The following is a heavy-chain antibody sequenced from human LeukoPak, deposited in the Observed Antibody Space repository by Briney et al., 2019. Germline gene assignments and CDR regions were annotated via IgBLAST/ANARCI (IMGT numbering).Heavy chain of an antibody. V-gene: IGHV3-23*01. CDR1: GFTFSNYA. CDR2: LSGSGGVT. D-gene: IGHD3-3*01. Sequence: GGSLRLSCVASGFTFSNYAMSWVRQAPGKGLEWVSALSGSGGVTYYADSVEGRFTISRDNSKNTLYLQMNSLRAEDTAVYYCAKGPRITIFGVVILNWFDPWGQGTLVTVSS. CDR3: AKGPRITIFGVVILNWFDP. J-gene: IGHJ5*02.